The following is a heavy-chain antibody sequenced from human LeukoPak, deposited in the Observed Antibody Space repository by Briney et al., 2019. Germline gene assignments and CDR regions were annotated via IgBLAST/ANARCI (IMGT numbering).Heavy chain of an antibody. CDR3: ARPAGVSSSWYPDAFDI. D-gene: IGHD6-13*01. J-gene: IGHJ3*02. Sequence: GASVKVSCKASGYTFTGYYMHWVRHAPGQGLEWMGWINPKSGGTNYAQKFQGRVTMTRDTSISTAYMELSRLRSDDTAVYYCARPAGVSSSWYPDAFDIWGQGTMVTVSS. V-gene: IGHV1-2*02. CDR2: INPKSGGT. CDR1: GYTFTGYY.